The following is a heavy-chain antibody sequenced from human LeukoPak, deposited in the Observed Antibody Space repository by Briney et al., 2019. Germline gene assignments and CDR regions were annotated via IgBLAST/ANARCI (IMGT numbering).Heavy chain of an antibody. CDR2: IIPIFGTA. V-gene: IGHV1-69*05. D-gene: IGHD6-13*01. CDR1: GGTFISYA. Sequence: GASVKVSCKASGGTFISYAISWVRHAPGQGLEWMGGIIPIFGTANYAQKFQGRVTITTDESTSTAYMELSSLRSEDTAVYYCAREAAAGLDYWGQGTQDTVSS. CDR3: AREAAAGLDY. J-gene: IGHJ4*02.